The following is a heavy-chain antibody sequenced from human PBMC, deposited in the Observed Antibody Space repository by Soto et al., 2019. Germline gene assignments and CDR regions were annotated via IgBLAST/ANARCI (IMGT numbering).Heavy chain of an antibody. Sequence: ASVKVSCKASGYTFTSYGISWVRQAPGQGLEWMGWISAYNGNTNYAQKLQGRVTMTTDTSTSTAYMELRSLRSDDTAVYYCARDFGGGGYYYDSSGSGFDYWGQGTLVTVSS. V-gene: IGHV1-18*01. CDR2: ISAYNGNT. CDR1: GYTFTSYG. J-gene: IGHJ4*02. CDR3: ARDFGGGGYYYDSSGSGFDY. D-gene: IGHD3-22*01.